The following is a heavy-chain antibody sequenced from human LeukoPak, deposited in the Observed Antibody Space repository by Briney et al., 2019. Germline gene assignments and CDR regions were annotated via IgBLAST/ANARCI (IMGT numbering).Heavy chain of an antibody. D-gene: IGHD3-3*01. J-gene: IGHJ5*02. V-gene: IGHV1-46*01. CDR1: GYTFTSYY. CDR3: ARDSPVTIFGVVNNWFDP. CDR2: INPSGSST. Sequence: ASVKVSCTAYGYTFTSYYMHWVRQAPGQGLEWTGIINPSGSSTSYAQKFQGRVTMTRDTSTSTVYMELSSLRSEDTAVYYCARDSPVTIFGVVNNWFDPWGQGTLVTVSS.